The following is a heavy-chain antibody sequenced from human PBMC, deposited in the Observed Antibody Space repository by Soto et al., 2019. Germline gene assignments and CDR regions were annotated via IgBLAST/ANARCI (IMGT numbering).Heavy chain of an antibody. D-gene: IGHD4-4*01. CDR3: AKDSNFNYYYYYGMDV. Sequence: VQLVESGGGLVQPGGSLRLSCAASGFTFSSYGMHWVRQAPGKGLEWVAVISYDGSNKYYADSVKGRFTISRDNSKNTLYLQMNSLRAEDTAVYYCAKDSNFNYYYYYGMDVWGQGTTVTVSS. CDR1: GFTFSSYG. V-gene: IGHV3-30*18. CDR2: ISYDGSNK. J-gene: IGHJ6*02.